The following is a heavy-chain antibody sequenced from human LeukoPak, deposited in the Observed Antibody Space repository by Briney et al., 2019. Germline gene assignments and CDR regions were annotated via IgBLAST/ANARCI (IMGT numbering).Heavy chain of an antibody. J-gene: IGHJ4*02. D-gene: IGHD3-22*01. CDR1: GGTFSSYA. V-gene: IGHV1-69*04. Sequence: SVKVSCKASGGTFSSYAIIWVRQAPGQGLEWMGRIIPILGIANYAQKFQGRVTITADKSTSTAYMELSSLRSEDTAVYYCARQSSGYYYVDYWGQGTLVTVSS. CDR3: ARQSSGYYYVDY. CDR2: IIPILGIA.